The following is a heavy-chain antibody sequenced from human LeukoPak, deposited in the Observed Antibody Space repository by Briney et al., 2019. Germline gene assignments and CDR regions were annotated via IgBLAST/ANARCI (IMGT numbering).Heavy chain of an antibody. V-gene: IGHV3-53*01. CDR2: IYSGGST. J-gene: IGHJ5*02. CDR1: GFTVSSNY. Sequence: GGSLRLSCAASGFTVSSNYMSWVRQAPGKGLEWVSVIYSGGSTYYADSVKGRFTISRDNSKNTLYLQMNSLRAEDTAVYYCAKDTDGNIVVVPAAIPDWFDPWGQGTLVTVSS. D-gene: IGHD2-2*01. CDR3: AKDTDGNIVVVPAAIPDWFDP.